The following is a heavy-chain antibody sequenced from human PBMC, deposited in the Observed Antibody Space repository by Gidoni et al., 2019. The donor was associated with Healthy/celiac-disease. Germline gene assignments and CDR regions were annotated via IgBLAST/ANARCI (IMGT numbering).Heavy chain of an antibody. J-gene: IGHJ6*02. D-gene: IGHD1-26*01. CDR3: ARGGEGYSGSYYGPSSDYYGMDV. CDR1: GFTFRSYA. Sequence: QVQLVESGGGVVQPGRSLRLSLAASGFTFRSYAMHWVRPAPGKGLGGVAVISYDGSNKYYAVAVKGRFTISRDNSKNTLYLQMNSLRAEDTAVYYCARGGEGYSGSYYGPSSDYYGMDVWGQGTTVTVSS. V-gene: IGHV3-30-3*01. CDR2: ISYDGSNK.